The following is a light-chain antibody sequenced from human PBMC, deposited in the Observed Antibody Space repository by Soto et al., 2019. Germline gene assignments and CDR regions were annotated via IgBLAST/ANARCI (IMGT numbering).Light chain of an antibody. Sequence: LTQPTSVSGSPGQSITISCSGISPGFGVSWYQHFPGKAPKLIIFEVSNRPSGISNRFSGSKSGNTASLTISGLHSDDEGLYHCSSYSSTTILFGGGTKVTVL. CDR1: SPGFG. CDR2: EVS. J-gene: IGLJ2*01. CDR3: SSYSSTTIL. V-gene: IGLV2-14*01.